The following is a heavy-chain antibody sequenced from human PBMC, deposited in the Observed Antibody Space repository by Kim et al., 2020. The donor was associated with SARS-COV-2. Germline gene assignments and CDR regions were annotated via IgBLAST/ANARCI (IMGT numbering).Heavy chain of an antibody. CDR2: ISAYNGNT. J-gene: IGHJ6*02. Sequence: ASVKVSCKASGYTFTSYGISWVRQAPGQGLEWMGWISAYNGNTNYAQKLQGRVTMTTDTSTSTAYMELRSLRSDDTAVYYCARDAEDIVVVVAATGYYYYGMDVWGQGTTVTVSS. V-gene: IGHV1-18*04. CDR1: GYTFTSYG. D-gene: IGHD2-15*01. CDR3: ARDAEDIVVVVAATGYYYYGMDV.